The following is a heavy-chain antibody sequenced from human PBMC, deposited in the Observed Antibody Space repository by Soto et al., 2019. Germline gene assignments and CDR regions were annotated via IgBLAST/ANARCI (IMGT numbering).Heavy chain of an antibody. V-gene: IGHV1-69*05. Sequence: ASGKVSCQASGGTFSTFAISWVGQAPGQGLEWVGGIIPIFGTANYAQKFQGRVTITRDMSTSTAYMELSSLRSEDTAVYYCAAGIPDFWSGYYTGGYYYYGMDVWGQGTTVTVSS. J-gene: IGHJ6*02. D-gene: IGHD3-3*01. CDR3: AAGIPDFWSGYYTGGYYYYGMDV. CDR2: IIPIFGTA. CDR1: GGTFSTFA.